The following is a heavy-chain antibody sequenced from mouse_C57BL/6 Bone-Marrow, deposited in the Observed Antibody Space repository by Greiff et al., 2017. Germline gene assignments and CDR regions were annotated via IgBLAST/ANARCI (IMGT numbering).Heavy chain of an antibody. D-gene: IGHD2-4*01. V-gene: IGHV1-39*01. J-gene: IGHJ4*01. Sequence: VHVKQSGPELVKPGASVKISCKASGYSFTDYNMNWVKQSNGKSLEWIGVINPNYGTTSYNQKFKGKATLTVDQSSSTAYMQLNSLRSEDSAVYYCARGYDYDYVMDYWGQGTSVTVSS. CDR2: INPNYGTT. CDR3: ARGYDYDYVMDY. CDR1: GYSFTDYN.